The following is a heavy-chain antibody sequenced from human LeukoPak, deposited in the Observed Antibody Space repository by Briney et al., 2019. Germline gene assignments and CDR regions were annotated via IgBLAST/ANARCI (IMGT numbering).Heavy chain of an antibody. CDR1: GYTFTGYY. J-gene: IGHJ5*02. V-gene: IGHV1-2*02. CDR3: ARDTVTTASNWFDP. D-gene: IGHD4-17*01. Sequence: ASVKVSCKASGYTFTGYYMHWVRQAPGQGLEWMGWINPNSGGTNYAQKFQGRVTMTRDTSISTAYMELSRLRSDDTAVYYCARDTVTTASNWFDPWGQGTLVTVSS. CDR2: INPNSGGT.